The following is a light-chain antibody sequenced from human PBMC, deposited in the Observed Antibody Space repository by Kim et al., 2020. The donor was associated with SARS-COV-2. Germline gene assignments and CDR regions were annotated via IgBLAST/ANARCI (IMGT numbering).Light chain of an antibody. CDR3: QQYNNLIT. J-gene: IGKJ4*01. V-gene: IGKV3-15*01. CDR1: QSVSSN. Sequence: YVTPGESATLSCRASQSVSSNLAWYQQKPGQAPRLLIYGASTRATGIPARFSGSGSGTEFTLTISSLQSEDFAIYYCQQYNNLITFGGGTKVDIK. CDR2: GAS.